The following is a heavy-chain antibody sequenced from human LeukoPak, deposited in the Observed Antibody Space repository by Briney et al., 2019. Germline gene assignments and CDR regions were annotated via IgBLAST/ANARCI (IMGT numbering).Heavy chain of an antibody. V-gene: IGHV3-21*01. CDR2: ISSSSSYI. CDR1: GFTFSNYW. CDR3: ARGVDGDPLDY. D-gene: IGHD4-17*01. Sequence: GGSLTLSCAASGFTFSNYWMNWVRQAPGKGLEWVSSISSSSSYIYYADSVKGRFTISRDNAKNSLYLQMNSLRAEDTAVYYCARGVDGDPLDYWGQGTLVTVSS. J-gene: IGHJ4*02.